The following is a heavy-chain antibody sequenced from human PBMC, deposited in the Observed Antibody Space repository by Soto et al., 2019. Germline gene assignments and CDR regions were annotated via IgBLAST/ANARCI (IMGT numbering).Heavy chain of an antibody. CDR2: ISAAGTT. Sequence: QLQLQESGPGLVKPSETLSLTCIVSGDSVTNGFYYWVWVRQPPGKGLEWIASISAAGTTFHSSSLQRRGSISIDMSKNQCSLTVTSRTAADTAIYYGARRRPGNGNWFDPWGQGTLVTVSS. CDR1: GDSVTNGFYY. J-gene: IGHJ5*02. D-gene: IGHD2-8*01. V-gene: IGHV4-39*01. CDR3: ARRRPGNGNWFDP.